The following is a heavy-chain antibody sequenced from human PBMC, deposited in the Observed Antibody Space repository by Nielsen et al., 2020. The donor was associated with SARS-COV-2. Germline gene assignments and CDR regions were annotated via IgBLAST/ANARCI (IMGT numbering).Heavy chain of an antibody. Sequence: GGSLRLSCAASAFTFSTYWMHWVRQATGKGLVWVSRINSDGSSTSYADSVKGRFTISRDNAKNTLYLQMNSLRAEDTAVYYCVRGLQVPNGLAHRWGQGTLVTVSS. V-gene: IGHV3-74*01. J-gene: IGHJ4*02. D-gene: IGHD3-16*01. CDR2: INSDGSST. CDR1: AFTFSTYW. CDR3: VRGLQVPNGLAHR.